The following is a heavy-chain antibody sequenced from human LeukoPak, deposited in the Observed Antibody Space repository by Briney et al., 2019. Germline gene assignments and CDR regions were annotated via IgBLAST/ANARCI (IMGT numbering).Heavy chain of an antibody. Sequence: PGGSLRLSCAASGFTFSSFSMNWVRQAPGKGLVWVSRINSDGSSTSYADSVKGRFTISRDNAKNTLYLQMNSLRAEDTAVYYCARSSGRSNACYYWGQGTLVTVSS. CDR1: GFTFSSFS. CDR3: ARSSGRSNACYY. V-gene: IGHV3-74*01. CDR2: INSDGSST. J-gene: IGHJ4*02. D-gene: IGHD3-10*01.